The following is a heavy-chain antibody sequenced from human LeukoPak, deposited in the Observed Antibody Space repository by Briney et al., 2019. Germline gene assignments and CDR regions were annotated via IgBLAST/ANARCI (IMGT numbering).Heavy chain of an antibody. CDR3: ARHLSGVTGYTYGRGIDY. V-gene: IGHV3-30*03. D-gene: IGHD5-18*01. J-gene: IGHJ4*02. Sequence: GRSLRLSCAASGFTFSSYGMHWVRQAPGKGLEWVAVISYDGSNKYYADSVKGRFTISRDNSKNTLYLQVISLRAEDTAVYYCARHLSGVTGYTYGRGIDYWGQGTLVTVSS. CDR2: ISYDGSNK. CDR1: GFTFSSYG.